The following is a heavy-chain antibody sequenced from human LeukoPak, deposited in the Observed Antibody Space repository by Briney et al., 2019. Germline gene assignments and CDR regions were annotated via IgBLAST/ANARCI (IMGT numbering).Heavy chain of an antibody. Sequence: SETLSLTCAVSGHSISSGYYWGWIRQPPGKGLEWIGSIYHSGSTYYNPSLKSRVTISVDTSKNQFSLKLSSVTAADTAVYYCARVSTGWFDPWGQGTLVTVSS. V-gene: IGHV4-38-2*01. D-gene: IGHD2-8*02. CDR3: ARVSTGWFDP. CDR1: GHSISSGYY. J-gene: IGHJ5*02. CDR2: IYHSGST.